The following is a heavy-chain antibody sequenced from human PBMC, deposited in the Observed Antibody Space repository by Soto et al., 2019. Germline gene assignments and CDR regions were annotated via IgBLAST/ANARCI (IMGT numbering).Heavy chain of an antibody. V-gene: IGHV1-8*01. CDR2: MNPSSGET. Sequence: XSVKGSCNTSGYHFTNFDINWVRQAPGRGLVWMGWMNPSSGETVSAQNFQCRVTMTRDISTRTFFMQLTSLRSEDTAIYYCARLAEYCNGIKCYSNFDLWGRGTQVTVSS. J-gene: IGHJ4*01. CDR3: ARLAEYCNGIKCYSNFDL. D-gene: IGHD2-15*01. CDR1: GYHFTNFD.